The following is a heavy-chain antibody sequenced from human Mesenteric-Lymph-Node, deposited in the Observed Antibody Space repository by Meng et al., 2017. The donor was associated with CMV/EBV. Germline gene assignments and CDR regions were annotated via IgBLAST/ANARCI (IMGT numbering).Heavy chain of an antibody. J-gene: IGHJ3*02. CDR2: IKQGGTEQ. V-gene: IGHV3-7*01. Sequence: ETLSLTCTVSGGSVSSGSYYWSWIRQAPGRGLEWVASIKQGGTEQYYVDSVKGRITISRDNAKNTLYLQMNSLRAEDTAVYYCASHNARDAFDIWGQGTMVTVSS. CDR3: ASHNARDAFDI. D-gene: IGHD1-14*01. CDR1: GGSVSSGSYY.